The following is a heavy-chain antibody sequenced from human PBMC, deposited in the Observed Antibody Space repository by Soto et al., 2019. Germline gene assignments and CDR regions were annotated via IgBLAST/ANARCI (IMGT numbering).Heavy chain of an antibody. CDR1: GGTFSTYT. V-gene: IGHV1-46*01. CDR2: INPSGDST. Sequence: ASVKVSCKASGGTFSTYTLSWVRQAPGQGLEWMGIINPSGDSTSYAQKFQGRVTMTRDTSTSTVYMELSSLRSEDTAVYYCARSYYDYVWGSYRSAHFDYWGQGTLVTVSS. J-gene: IGHJ4*02. D-gene: IGHD3-16*02. CDR3: ARSYYDYVWGSYRSAHFDY.